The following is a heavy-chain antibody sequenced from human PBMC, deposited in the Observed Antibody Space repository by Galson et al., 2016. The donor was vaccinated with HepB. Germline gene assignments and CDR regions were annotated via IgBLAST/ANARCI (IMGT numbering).Heavy chain of an antibody. J-gene: IGHJ4*02. CDR3: ARDSVTSYDILTGYFPIDY. Sequence: SLRLSCAASGFTLSSYSMNWVRQAPGKGLEWVSSISSSSSYIYYADSVKGRFTISRDNAKNSLYLQMNSLRAEDTAVYYCARDSVTSYDILTGYFPIDYWGQGALVTVSS. V-gene: IGHV3-21*01. CDR1: GFTLSSYS. CDR2: ISSSSSYI. D-gene: IGHD3-9*01.